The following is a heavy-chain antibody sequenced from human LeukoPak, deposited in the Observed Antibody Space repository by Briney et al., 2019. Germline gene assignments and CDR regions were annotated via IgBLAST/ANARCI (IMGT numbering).Heavy chain of an antibody. J-gene: IGHJ4*02. CDR2: VSAYNGNT. Sequence: ASVKVSCKASGYTFTSYGISWVRQAPGQVLEWMGWVSAYNGNTNYAQKLQGRVTMTTDTSTSTAYMELRSLRTDDTAVYYCARSVVVAATEPSYYFDYWGQGTLVTVSS. CDR3: ARSVVVAATEPSYYFDY. V-gene: IGHV1-18*01. D-gene: IGHD2-15*01. CDR1: GYTFTSYG.